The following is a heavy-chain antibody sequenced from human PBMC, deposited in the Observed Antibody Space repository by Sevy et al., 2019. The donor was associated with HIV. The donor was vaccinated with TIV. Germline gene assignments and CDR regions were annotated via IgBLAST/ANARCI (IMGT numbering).Heavy chain of an antibody. Sequence: GESLKISCAASGFTFDDYTMHWVRQAPGKGLEWVSLISWDGGSTYYADSVKGRFTISRDNSKNSLYLQMNSLRTEDTALYYCAKDPSCSSTSCRNGYWFDPWGQGTLVTVSS. CDR1: GFTFDDYT. D-gene: IGHD2-2*01. J-gene: IGHJ5*02. CDR2: ISWDGGST. V-gene: IGHV3-43*01. CDR3: AKDPSCSSTSCRNGYWFDP.